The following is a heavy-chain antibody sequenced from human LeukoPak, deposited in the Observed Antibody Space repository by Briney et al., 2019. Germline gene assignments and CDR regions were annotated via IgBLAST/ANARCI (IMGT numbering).Heavy chain of an antibody. CDR1: GGSISSGGYY. J-gene: IGHJ6*03. Sequence: SETLSLTCTVSGGSISSGGYYWSWIRQPPGKGLEWIGYIGDSGSTYYNPSLKSRVTRSVYRSKNQFSLKLSSVTAAAAAVYYCARQNCSTTSCYIGGGYYYYYYMAVWGKGTTVTVPS. D-gene: IGHD2-2*02. CDR2: IGDSGST. CDR3: ARQNCSTTSCYIGGGYYYYYYMAV. V-gene: IGHV4-30-2*01.